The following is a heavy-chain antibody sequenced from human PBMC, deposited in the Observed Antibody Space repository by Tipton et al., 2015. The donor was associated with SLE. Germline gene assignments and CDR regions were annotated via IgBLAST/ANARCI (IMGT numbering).Heavy chain of an antibody. CDR1: GFSFSNYG. CDR3: AKDLYIGNYYDAFDI. Sequence: SLRLSCAASGFSFSNYGMHWVRQAAGKGLEGVAFIYYDGSNTYYADSVKGRFTISRDNSKNTLYLQLNRLRAEDTAVYFCAKDLYIGNYYDAFDIGDQGTMVSVSS. V-gene: IGHV3-30*02. D-gene: IGHD1-26*01. J-gene: IGHJ3*02. CDR2: IYYDGSNT.